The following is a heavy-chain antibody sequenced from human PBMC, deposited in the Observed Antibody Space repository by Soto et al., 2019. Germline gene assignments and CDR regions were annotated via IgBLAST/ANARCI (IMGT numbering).Heavy chain of an antibody. J-gene: IGHJ6*02. D-gene: IGHD4-4*01. CDR1: GYTFTSYA. Sequence: QVQLVQSGAEVKKPGASVKVSCKASGYTFTSYAMHWVRQAPGQRLEWMGWINAGNGNTKYSQKFQGRVTITRDTSASTAYMELSRLRSEDTAVYYCASSYSNYALIDYYYYGMDVWGQGTTVTV. CDR2: INAGNGNT. CDR3: ASSYSNYALIDYYYYGMDV. V-gene: IGHV1-3*01.